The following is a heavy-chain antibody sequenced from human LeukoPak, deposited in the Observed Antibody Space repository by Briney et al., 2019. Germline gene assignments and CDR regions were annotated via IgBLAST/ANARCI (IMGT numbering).Heavy chain of an antibody. J-gene: IGHJ4*02. CDR1: GYSFTSYW. CDR3: ARRRDSSGYYRSYYFDY. D-gene: IGHD3-22*01. Sequence: GESLQISCQGSGYSFTSYWIGWVRQIPGKGLEWMGIIYPGDSDTRYSPSFQGQVTISADKSISTAYLQWSSLKASDTAMYYCARRRDSSGYYRSYYFDYWGQGTLVTVSS. CDR2: IYPGDSDT. V-gene: IGHV5-51*01.